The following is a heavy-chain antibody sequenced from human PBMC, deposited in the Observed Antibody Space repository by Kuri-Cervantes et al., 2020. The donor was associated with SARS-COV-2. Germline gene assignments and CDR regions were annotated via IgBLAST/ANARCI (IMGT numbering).Heavy chain of an antibody. J-gene: IGHJ4*02. CDR3: ARAGYYCSSTSCPSLPDY. CDR2: MNPNSGNT. CDR1: GYTFTSYD. D-gene: IGHD2-2*01. Sequence: ASVKVSCKASGYTFTSYDINWVRQATGQGLEWMGWMNPNSGNTGYAQKFQGRVTITRNTSISIAYMELSSLRSEDTAVYYCARAGYYCSSTSCPSLPDYWGQGTLVTVSS. V-gene: IGHV1-8*03.